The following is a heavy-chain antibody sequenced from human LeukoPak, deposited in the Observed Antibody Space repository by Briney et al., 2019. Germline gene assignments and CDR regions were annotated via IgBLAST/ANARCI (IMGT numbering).Heavy chain of an antibody. CDR2: ISSSSSTI. Sequence: GGSLRLSCAASGFSFGSYSMNWVRQAPGKGLEWVSYISSSSSTIYYADSVKGRFTISRDNAKNSLYLQMNSLRAEDTAVYYCATHYCSGGSCHLGFFDYWGQGTLVTVSS. CDR3: ATHYCSGGSCHLGFFDY. CDR1: GFSFGSYS. D-gene: IGHD2-15*01. J-gene: IGHJ4*02. V-gene: IGHV3-48*04.